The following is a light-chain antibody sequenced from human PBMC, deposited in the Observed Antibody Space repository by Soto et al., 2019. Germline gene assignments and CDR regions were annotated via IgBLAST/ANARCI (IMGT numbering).Light chain of an antibody. V-gene: IGLV2-8*01. CDR3: CSHAGDNTYV. CDR1: SSDVGGYNY. J-gene: IGLJ1*01. CDR2: EVT. Sequence: ALTQPPSASGSPGQSVTISCTGTSSDVGGYNYVSWYQQYPGKAPKLIIYEVTKRPSEVPDRFSGYKYGNTDSLTVSGLQAEDEAAYSCCSHAGDNTYVFGTANKGNVL.